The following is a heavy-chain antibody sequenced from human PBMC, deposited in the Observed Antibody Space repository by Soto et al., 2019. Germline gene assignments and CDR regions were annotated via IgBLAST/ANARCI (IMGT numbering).Heavy chain of an antibody. Sequence: ESGGGVVQPGRSLRLSCAASGFTFSSYAMHWVRQAPGKGLEWVAVISYDGSNKYYADSVKGRFTISRDNSKNTLYLQMNSLRAEDTAVYYCARAGTDYWVYYYYYGMDVWGQGTTVTVSS. D-gene: IGHD1-26*01. V-gene: IGHV3-30-3*01. J-gene: IGHJ6*02. CDR1: GFTFSSYA. CDR2: ISYDGSNK. CDR3: ARAGTDYWVYYYYYGMDV.